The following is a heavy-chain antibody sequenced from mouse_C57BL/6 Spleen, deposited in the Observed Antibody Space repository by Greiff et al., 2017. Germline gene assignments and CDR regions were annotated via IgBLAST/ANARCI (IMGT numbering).Heavy chain of an antibody. J-gene: IGHJ4*01. V-gene: IGHV7-1*01. Sequence: EVNLVESGGGLVQSGRSLRLSCATSGFTFSDFYMEWVRQAPGKGLEWIAASRNKANDYTTEYSASVKGRFIVSRDTSQSILYLQMNALRAEDTAIYYCARDAADYAMDYWGQGTSVTVSS. CDR3: ARDAADYAMDY. CDR2: SRNKANDYTT. CDR1: GFTFSDFY.